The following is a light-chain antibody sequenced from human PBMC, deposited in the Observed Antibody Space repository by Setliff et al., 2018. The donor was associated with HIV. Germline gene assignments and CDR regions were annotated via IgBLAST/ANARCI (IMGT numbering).Light chain of an antibody. CDR3: CSYAGRYTWV. J-gene: IGLJ3*02. CDR1: SSDVGGYNY. V-gene: IGLV2-11*01. CDR2: DVN. Sequence: QSALAQPRSVSGSPGQSVTISCTGTSSDVGGYNYVSWYQQYAGKAPKVMMYDVNKRPSGVPDRFSGSKSGNAASLTISGLQAEDEADYFCCSYAGRYTWVFGGGTKVTVL.